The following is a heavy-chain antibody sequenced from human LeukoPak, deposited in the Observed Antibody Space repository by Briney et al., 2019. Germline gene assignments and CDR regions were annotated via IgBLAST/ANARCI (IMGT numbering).Heavy chain of an antibody. J-gene: IGHJ6*03. CDR2: IRGSGGNT. D-gene: IGHD2-2*01. CDR3: AKDGLPSATQYFYYYYYMHV. Sequence: GGSLRLSCAASGFTFNNYAMCWVRQAPGKGLEWVSAIRGSGGNTFYADSVKGRFTISRDNSKNTPFLQMNSLRAEDTAIYYCAKDGLPSATQYFYYYYYMHVWGKGTTVTVSS. CDR1: GFTFNNYA. V-gene: IGHV3-23*01.